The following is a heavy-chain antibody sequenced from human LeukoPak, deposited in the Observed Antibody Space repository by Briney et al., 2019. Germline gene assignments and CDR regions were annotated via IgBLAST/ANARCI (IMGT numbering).Heavy chain of an antibody. Sequence: GGSLRLSCAASGFTFTTYSMNWVRQAPGKVLEWVSSISSRSNYIYYAASVKGRFTSSSDNAKNSLYLQMNSLRTEDTAVYYCVTRSDGFDHWGQGTLVTVSS. J-gene: IGHJ4*02. CDR1: GFTFTTYS. CDR2: ISSRSNYI. CDR3: VTRSDGFDH. D-gene: IGHD3-16*01. V-gene: IGHV3-21*01.